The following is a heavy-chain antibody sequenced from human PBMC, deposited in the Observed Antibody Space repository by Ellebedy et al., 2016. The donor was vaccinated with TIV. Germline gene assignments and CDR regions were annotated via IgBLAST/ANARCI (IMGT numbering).Heavy chain of an antibody. CDR3: ARDLHFAFDY. CDR2: ISSNSGNK. Sequence: PGGSLRLSCAASGFTFSSYNMNWVRQAPGMGLEWVSSISSNSGNKYCADSVEGRFTISRDNARNSLYLQMNSLRAEDTAVYYCARDLHFAFDYWGRGTLVTVSS. CDR1: GFTFSSYN. V-gene: IGHV3-21*01. J-gene: IGHJ4*02.